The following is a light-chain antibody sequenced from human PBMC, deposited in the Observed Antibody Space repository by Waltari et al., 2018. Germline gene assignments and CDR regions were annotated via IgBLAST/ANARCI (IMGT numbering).Light chain of an antibody. CDR3: AAWDDSLNGWV. CDR2: GNY. V-gene: IGLV1-44*01. J-gene: IGLJ3*02. CDR1: SSNIGTNT. Sequence: QAVLTQPPSASGTPGQRVTISCSGSSSNIGTNTVNWYQQLPGTAPKPLIDGNYQRPSGVPDRVSGSKSGTAASLAISGLQSEVEADYYCAAWDDSLNGWVFGGGTKLTVL.